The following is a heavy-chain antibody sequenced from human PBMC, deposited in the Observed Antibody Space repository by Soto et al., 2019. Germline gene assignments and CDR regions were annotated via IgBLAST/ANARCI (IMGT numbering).Heavy chain of an antibody. Sequence: EVQLVESGGGLVPPGGSLRLSCATSGFSFSGYWIHWVGQAPGKGLVWVSHINGDGSSTNYADSVKGRFTISRDYAKNTLYLQMNSLRVEDTAVYYCARGGAYIYGPQYDWGQGTLVTVSS. J-gene: IGHJ4*02. CDR3: ARGGAYIYGPQYD. D-gene: IGHD5-18*01. V-gene: IGHV3-74*01. CDR2: INGDGSST. CDR1: GFSFSGYW.